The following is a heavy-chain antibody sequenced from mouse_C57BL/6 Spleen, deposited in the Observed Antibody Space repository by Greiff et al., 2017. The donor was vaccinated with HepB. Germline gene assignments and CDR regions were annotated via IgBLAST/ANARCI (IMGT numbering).Heavy chain of an antibody. D-gene: IGHD1-1*01. V-gene: IGHV1-82*01. CDR3: ARDDGSDY. Sequence: QVQLQQSGPELVKPGASVKISCKASGYAFSSSWMNWVKQRPGKGLEWIGRIYPGDGDTNYNGKFKGKATLTADKSSSTAYMQLSSMTSEDSAVYFCARDDGSDYWGQGTTLTVSS. CDR1: GYAFSSSW. CDR2: IYPGDGDT. J-gene: IGHJ2*01.